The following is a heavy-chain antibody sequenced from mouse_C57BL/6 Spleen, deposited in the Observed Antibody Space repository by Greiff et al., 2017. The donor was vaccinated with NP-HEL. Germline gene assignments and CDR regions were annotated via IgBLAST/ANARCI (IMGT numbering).Heavy chain of an antibody. V-gene: IGHV5-6*01. J-gene: IGHJ2*01. CDR1: GFTFSSYG. CDR2: ISSGGSYT. Sequence: EVQLQESGGDLVKPGGSLKLSCAASGFTFSSYGMSWVRQTPDKRLEWVATISSGGSYTYYPDSVKGRFTISRDNAKNTLYLQMSSLKSEDTAMYYCARHWDYWGQGTTLTVSS. CDR3: ARHWDY.